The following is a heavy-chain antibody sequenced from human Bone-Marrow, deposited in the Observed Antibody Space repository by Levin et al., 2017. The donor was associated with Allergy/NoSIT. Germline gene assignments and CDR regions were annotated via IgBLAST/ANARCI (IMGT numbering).Heavy chain of an antibody. D-gene: IGHD1-26*01. J-gene: IGHJ5*01. CDR1: GASIRTYY. CDR3: ARGISCGNYCWFDS. Sequence: SQTLSLTCTVSGASIRTYYWAWIRQPAGKGLEWIGRVLASGNTNYNPSLQSRVTMSVDTSKNQFSLKLSSVTAADTAMYYCARGISCGNYCWFDSWGQGTLVTVSS. V-gene: IGHV4-4*07. CDR2: VLASGNT.